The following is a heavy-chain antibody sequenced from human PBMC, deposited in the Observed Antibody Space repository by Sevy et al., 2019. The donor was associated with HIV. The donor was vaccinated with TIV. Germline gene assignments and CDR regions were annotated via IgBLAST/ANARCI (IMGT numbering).Heavy chain of an antibody. J-gene: IGHJ5*02. CDR3: ARALAAAASS. D-gene: IGHD6-13*01. Sequence: GGSLRLSCAASGFTFSAYWMHWVRQAPGKGLEWVANINQGGSEKYYVDSVKGRFTISRDNAKNSLFLQMNSVRAEDTAVYYCARALAAAASSWGQGALVTVSS. CDR2: INQGGSEK. CDR1: GFTFSAYW. V-gene: IGHV3-7*01.